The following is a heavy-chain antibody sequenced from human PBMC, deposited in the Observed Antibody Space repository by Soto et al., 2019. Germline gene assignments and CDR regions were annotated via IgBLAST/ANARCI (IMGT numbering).Heavy chain of an antibody. D-gene: IGHD6-19*01. Sequence: EVQLLESGGALVQPGGSLRLSCVGSGFFFSSYTMTWVRQAPGKGLEWVSSFSATSENTYYADSVRGRFTISRDNSKNTLFLQMNSLTAEYTAMYYCAKARDQQWVRLPFDYWGQGILVIVSS. CDR3: AKARDQQWVRLPFDY. V-gene: IGHV3-23*01. CDR1: GFFFSSYT. CDR2: FSATSENT. J-gene: IGHJ4*02.